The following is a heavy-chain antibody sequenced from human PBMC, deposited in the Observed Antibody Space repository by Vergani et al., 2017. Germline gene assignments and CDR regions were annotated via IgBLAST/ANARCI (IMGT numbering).Heavy chain of an antibody. Sequence: QVQLVESGGGVVQRGGSLRLSCAASGFSFSDHYMTWIRQAPGKGLEWVSYISNSGNTIEYADSVKGRFSISRDNAKSSLFLQMDSLRAEDTAVYYCARDHRDYNNYPGTFDIWGQGSMVTVSS. CDR3: ARDHRDYNNYPGTFDI. V-gene: IGHV3-11*01. CDR2: ISNSGNTI. J-gene: IGHJ3*02. CDR1: GFSFSDHY. D-gene: IGHD5-24*01.